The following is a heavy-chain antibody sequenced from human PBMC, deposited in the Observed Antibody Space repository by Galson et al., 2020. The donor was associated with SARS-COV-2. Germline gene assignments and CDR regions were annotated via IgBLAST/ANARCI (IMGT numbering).Heavy chain of an antibody. J-gene: IGHJ4*02. CDR3: ARRDCTKTSCPVDS. CDR2: LYNSGSA. Sequence: ETSETLSLTCTVSGGSISIYYWSWIRQPPGKGLEWIGHLYNSGSANYNPSLKSRVTMSLDTPMKQFSLKLNSVTGADTAVYYCARRDCTKTSCPVDSWGQGTLVTVSS. D-gene: IGHD2-2*01. V-gene: IGHV4-59*01. CDR1: GGSISIYY.